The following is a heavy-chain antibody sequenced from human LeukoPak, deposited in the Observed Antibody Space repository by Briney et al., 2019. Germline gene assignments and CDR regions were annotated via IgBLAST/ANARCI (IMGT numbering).Heavy chain of an antibody. V-gene: IGHV1-46*01. D-gene: IGHD6-19*01. CDR2: INPSGGST. Sequence: ASVKVSCKVSGYTLTELSMHWVRQAPGQGLEWMGIINPSGGSTSYAQKFQGRVTMTRDTSTSTVYMELSSLRSEDTAVYYCARAADDDEGGWSPNYYFDYWGQGTLVTVSS. CDR3: ARAADDDEGGWSPNYYFDY. J-gene: IGHJ4*02. CDR1: GYTLTELS.